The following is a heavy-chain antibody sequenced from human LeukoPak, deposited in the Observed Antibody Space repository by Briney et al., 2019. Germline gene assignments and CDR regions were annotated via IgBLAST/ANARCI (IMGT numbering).Heavy chain of an antibody. J-gene: IGHJ3*02. V-gene: IGHV4-34*01. CDR2: INHSGST. CDR3: ASPGERYCSSTSCRNAFDI. D-gene: IGHD2-2*01. CDR1: GGSFSGYY. Sequence: SETLSLTCAVYGGSFSGYYWSWIRQPPGKGLEWIGEINHSGSTNYNPSLKSRVTISVDTSKNQFSLKLSSVTAADTAVYYCASPGERYCSSTSCRNAFDIWGLGTMVTVSS.